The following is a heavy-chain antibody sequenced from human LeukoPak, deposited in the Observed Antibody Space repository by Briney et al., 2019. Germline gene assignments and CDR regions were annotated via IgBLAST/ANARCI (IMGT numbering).Heavy chain of an antibody. D-gene: IGHD3-9*01. V-gene: IGHV3-7*01. CDR3: ARLTRMMDV. J-gene: IGHJ6*04. Sequence: GGSLRLSCAASGFSFNTYWVSWVRQTPGKGLEWVANIKQDGSGVYYVDSVKGRFTISRDNAKNSLFLQMNSLRADDTAVYFCARLTRMMDVWGKGTTVTVSS. CDR1: GFSFNTYW. CDR2: IKQDGSGV.